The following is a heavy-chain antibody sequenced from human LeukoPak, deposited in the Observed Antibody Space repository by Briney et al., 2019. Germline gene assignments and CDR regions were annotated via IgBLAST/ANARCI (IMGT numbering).Heavy chain of an antibody. Sequence: SGGSLRLSCAVSGFTVSYNYMSWVRQAPGKGLEWVSDIYGGGSTYNADSVKGRFTISRDNSKNTLYLQMNSLRAEDTAVYYCASGVRGPGAFDIWGQGTMVTVSS. D-gene: IGHD3-10*01. CDR2: IYGGGST. J-gene: IGHJ3*02. CDR3: ASGVRGPGAFDI. V-gene: IGHV3-53*01. CDR1: GFTVSYNY.